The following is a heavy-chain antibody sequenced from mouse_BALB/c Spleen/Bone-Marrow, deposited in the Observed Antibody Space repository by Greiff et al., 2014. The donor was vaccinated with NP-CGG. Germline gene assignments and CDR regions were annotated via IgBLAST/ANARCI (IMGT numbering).Heavy chain of an antibody. V-gene: IGHV1S81*02. Sequence: VQLQQSGAELVKPGASVKLSCKASGYTFTSYWMHWVKQRPGQGLEWIGEINPSNGRADYNEKFRSKATLTVDRSSSTAYMQLSSLTSEDSAVYYCAGAGGYDGFAYWGQGTLVTVSA. CDR1: GYTFTSYW. CDR2: INPSNGRA. D-gene: IGHD2-2*01. J-gene: IGHJ3*01. CDR3: AGAGGYDGFAY.